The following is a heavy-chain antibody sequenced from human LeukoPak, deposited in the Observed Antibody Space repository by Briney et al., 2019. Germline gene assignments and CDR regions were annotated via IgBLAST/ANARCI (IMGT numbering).Heavy chain of an antibody. D-gene: IGHD4-17*01. CDR1: GFTFSSYV. CDR3: ARDLDTVTLFDY. J-gene: IGHJ4*02. V-gene: IGHV3-23*01. Sequence: GGSLRLSCAASGFTFSSYVMSWVRQAPGKGLEWVSGIVGSGGRTYYRDSVKGRFTISRDNSKSTLYLQMNSLRAEDSAVYYCARDLDTVTLFDYWGQGTRVTVSS. CDR2: IVGSGGRT.